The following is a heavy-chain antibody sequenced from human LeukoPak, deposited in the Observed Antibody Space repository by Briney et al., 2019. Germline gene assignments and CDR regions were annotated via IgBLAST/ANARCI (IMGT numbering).Heavy chain of an antibody. CDR1: GFTFSSYA. V-gene: IGHV3-30-3*01. CDR2: ISYDGSNK. Sequence: PGRSLGLSCAASGFTFSSYAMHWVRQAPGKGLEWVAVISYDGSNKYYADSVKGRFTISRDNSKNTLYLQMNSLRAEDTAVYYCARDRGDYYDSSGPLDYWGQRTLVTVSS. J-gene: IGHJ4*02. D-gene: IGHD3-22*01. CDR3: ARDRGDYYDSSGPLDY.